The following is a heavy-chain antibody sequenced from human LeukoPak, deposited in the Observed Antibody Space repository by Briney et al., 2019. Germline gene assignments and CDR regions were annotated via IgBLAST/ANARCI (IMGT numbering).Heavy chain of an antibody. CDR3: ARDEDY. CDR1: GGSFSGYY. Sequence: SETLSLTCAVYGGSFSGYYWSWIRQHPGKGLEWIGYIYYSGSTYYNPSLKSRVTISVDTSKNQFSPKLSSVTAADTAVYYCARDEDYWGQGTLVTVSS. J-gene: IGHJ4*02. CDR2: IYYSGST. V-gene: IGHV4-31*11.